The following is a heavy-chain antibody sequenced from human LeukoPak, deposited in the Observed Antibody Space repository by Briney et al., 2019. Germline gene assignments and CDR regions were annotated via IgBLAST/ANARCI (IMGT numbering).Heavy chain of an antibody. D-gene: IGHD4-17*01. CDR2: INHSGST. Sequence: SETLSLTCTVTGGSISSYYWSWIRQPPGKGLEWIGEINHSGSTNYNPSLKSRVTISVDTSKKQFSLKLSSVTAADTAVYYCARGYGVGDYWGQGTLVTVSS. V-gene: IGHV4-34*01. CDR3: ARGYGVGDY. J-gene: IGHJ4*02. CDR1: GGSISSYY.